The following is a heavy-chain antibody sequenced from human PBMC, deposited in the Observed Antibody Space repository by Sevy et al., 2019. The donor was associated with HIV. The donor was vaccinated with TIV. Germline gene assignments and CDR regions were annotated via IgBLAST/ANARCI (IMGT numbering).Heavy chain of an antibody. CDR1: GFTVNTNY. V-gene: IGHV3-53*01. CDR2: IYSSGST. D-gene: IGHD2-15*01. Sequence: GGSLRLSCTASGFTVNTNYMSWVRQAPEKGLEWVSVIYSSGSTYYADAVKGRFTISRDNSKNTVYLQMNSLRAEDTAVYYRARFSGGSKGTGFDYWGQGTLVTVSS. CDR3: ARFSGGSKGTGFDY. J-gene: IGHJ4*02.